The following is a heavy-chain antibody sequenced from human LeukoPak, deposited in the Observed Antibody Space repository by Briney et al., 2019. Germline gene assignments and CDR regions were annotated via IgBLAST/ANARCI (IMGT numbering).Heavy chain of an antibody. D-gene: IGHD3-22*01. CDR3: ARIYDSSGYYHPHLDC. Sequence: ASVKVSXKASGYTFTGYYLHWVRQAPGQGLEWMGRINPDSGGTNYAQKFQGRVTMTRDTSISTAHMEVSGLRSDDTAVYYCARIYDSSGYYHPHLDCWGQGTLVTVSS. CDR2: INPDSGGT. J-gene: IGHJ4*02. V-gene: IGHV1-2*06. CDR1: GYTFTGYY.